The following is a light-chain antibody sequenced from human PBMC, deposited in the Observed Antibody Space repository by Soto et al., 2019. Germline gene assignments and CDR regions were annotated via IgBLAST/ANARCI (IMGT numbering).Light chain of an antibody. CDR1: TGAVTSGHD. Sequence: QAVVTQEPALTVSPGGTVTLTCGSSTGAVTSGHDPYWLQQKPGQAPRTLIYDTSNKHSWTPARFSGSLLGGKAALTLSGAHPEDEAEYYCLLSYSGALVVFGGGTKVTVL. V-gene: IGLV7-46*01. CDR2: DTS. J-gene: IGLJ2*01. CDR3: LLSYSGALVV.